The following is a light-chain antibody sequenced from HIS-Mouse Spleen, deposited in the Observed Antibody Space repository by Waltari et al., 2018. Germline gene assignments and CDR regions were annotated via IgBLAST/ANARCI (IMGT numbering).Light chain of an antibody. CDR2: AAY. V-gene: IGKV1-33*01. CDR3: QQYDNLPLT. J-gene: IGKJ4*01. CDR1: QGISSY. Sequence: DIQLTQSPSFLSASVGDRVTITCRASQGISSYLAWYQQKPGKAPKLLIYAAYNLETGVPSRFWGSGCGTDFTFTISSLQPEDIATYYCQQYDNLPLTFGGGTKVEIK.